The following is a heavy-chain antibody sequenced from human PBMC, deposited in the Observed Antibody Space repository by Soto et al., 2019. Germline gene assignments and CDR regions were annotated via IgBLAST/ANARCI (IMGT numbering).Heavy chain of an antibody. D-gene: IGHD5-18*01. CDR2: IYYSGST. CDR3: ASNSYGYTLYDY. V-gene: IGHV4-30-4*01. J-gene: IGHJ4*02. Sequence: QVQLQESGPGLVKPSQTLSLTCTVSGGSISSGDYYWSWIRQPPGKGLEWIGYIYYSGSTYYTPSLKSRVTISLDTSKNQSPLKLSSVTAADTAVYYCASNSYGYTLYDYWGQGTLVTVSS. CDR1: GGSISSGDYY.